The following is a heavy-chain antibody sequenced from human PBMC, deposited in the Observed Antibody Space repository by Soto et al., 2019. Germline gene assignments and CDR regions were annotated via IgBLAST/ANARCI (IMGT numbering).Heavy chain of an antibody. Sequence: QVQLVQSGAEVKKPGSSVKVSCKASGGTFSSYAISWVRQAPGQGLEWMGGIIPIFGTANYAQKFQGRVTITADGSTSTGYMELSSLRSGDTAGYYFARGECPNWNFLWFDPWGQGTLVTVSS. D-gene: IGHD1-7*01. CDR3: ARGECPNWNFLWFDP. V-gene: IGHV1-69*01. J-gene: IGHJ5*02. CDR2: IIPIFGTA. CDR1: GGTFSSYA.